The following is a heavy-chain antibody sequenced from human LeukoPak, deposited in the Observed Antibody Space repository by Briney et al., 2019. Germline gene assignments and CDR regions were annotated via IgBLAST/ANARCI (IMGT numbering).Heavy chain of an antibody. Sequence: GGSLRLSCAASGFTFSSYAMSWVRQAPGKGLEWVSAIICSGGRTYYADSVEGRLTLPRHFSEHAVYLKVNSERAEHPAVYLCAKGTWTQLWPSDNDDWGQGTLVTVSS. J-gene: IGHJ4*02. V-gene: IGHV3-23*01. D-gene: IGHD5-18*01. CDR2: IICSGGRT. CDR1: GFTFSSYA. CDR3: AKGTWTQLWPSDNDD.